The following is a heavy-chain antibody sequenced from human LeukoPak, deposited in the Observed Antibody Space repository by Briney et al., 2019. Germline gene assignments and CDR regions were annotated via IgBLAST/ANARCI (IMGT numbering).Heavy chain of an antibody. CDR2: INPNSGGT. J-gene: IGHJ5*02. CDR1: GYTFTGYY. CDR3: ARDADYYYDSSGYNWFDP. D-gene: IGHD3-22*01. Sequence: ASVKVSCKASGYTFTGYYMHWVRQAPGQGLEWMGWINPNSGGTNYAQKLQGRVTMTTDTSTSTAYMELRSLRSDDTAVYYCARDADYYYDSSGYNWFDPWGQGTLVTVSS. V-gene: IGHV1-2*02.